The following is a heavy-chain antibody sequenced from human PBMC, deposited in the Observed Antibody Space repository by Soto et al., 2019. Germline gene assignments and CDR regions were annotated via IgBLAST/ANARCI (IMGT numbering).Heavy chain of an antibody. Sequence: GESLKISCKGSGYSFTSYWIGWVRQMPGKGLEWMGIIYPGDSDTRCSPSFQGQVTISADKSISTAYLQWSSLKASDTAMYYCGRHGRVQDIVVAPAAIGMDLGGKGTRVTVSS. D-gene: IGHD2-2*02. CDR2: IYPGDSDT. CDR3: GRHGRVQDIVVAPAAIGMDL. CDR1: GYSFTSYW. J-gene: IGHJ6*04. V-gene: IGHV5-51*01.